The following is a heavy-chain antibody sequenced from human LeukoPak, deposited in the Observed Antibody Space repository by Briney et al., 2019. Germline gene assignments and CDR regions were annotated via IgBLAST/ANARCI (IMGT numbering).Heavy chain of an antibody. Sequence: PGGSLRLSCAASGFTFSRYSMNLVRQAPEKGLDCLSYISSGSSTIYYADSVKGRFTISRDNAKNSLYLQMSSLRDEDTAVYYCARDFRYTYDSIVQAFDIWGQGTMVTVSS. D-gene: IGHD5-18*01. J-gene: IGHJ3*02. CDR3: ARDFRYTYDSIVQAFDI. V-gene: IGHV3-48*02. CDR2: ISSGSSTI. CDR1: GFTFSRYS.